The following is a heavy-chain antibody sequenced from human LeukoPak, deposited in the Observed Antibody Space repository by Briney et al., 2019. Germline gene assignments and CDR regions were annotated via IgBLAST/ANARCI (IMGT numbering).Heavy chain of an antibody. CDR1: GFTVSSNY. CDR3: ARDKRYSSGWYEDAYFDY. Sequence: GGSLRLSCAASGFTVSSNYMTWVRQAPGKGLEWVSVIYSGGSTYYADSVKGRFTISRDNSKNTLYLHMNTLRAEDTAVYYCARDKRYSSGWYEDAYFDYWGQGTLVTVSS. D-gene: IGHD6-19*01. J-gene: IGHJ4*02. V-gene: IGHV3-53*01. CDR2: IYSGGST.